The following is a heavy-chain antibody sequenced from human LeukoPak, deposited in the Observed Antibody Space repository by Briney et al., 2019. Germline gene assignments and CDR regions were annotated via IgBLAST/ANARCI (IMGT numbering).Heavy chain of an antibody. CDR2: ISSSSSYI. Sequence: GGSLRLSCAASGFTFSSYSMNWVRQAPGKGLEWVSSISSSSSYIYYADSVKGRFTTSRDNAKNSLYLQMNSLRAEDTAVYYCASPQSLGYCSSTSCPPNYWGQGTLVTVSS. V-gene: IGHV3-21*01. J-gene: IGHJ4*02. CDR1: GFTFSSYS. CDR3: ASPQSLGYCSSTSCPPNY. D-gene: IGHD2-2*01.